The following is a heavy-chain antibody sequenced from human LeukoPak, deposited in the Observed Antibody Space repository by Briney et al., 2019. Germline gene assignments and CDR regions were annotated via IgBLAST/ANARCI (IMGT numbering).Heavy chain of an antibody. CDR1: GFTFSSYA. Sequence: GGSPRLSCAASGFTFSSYAMSWVRQAPGKGLEWVSAISGSGGSTYYADSVKGRFTISRDNSENTLYLQMNSLRAEDTAVYYCAKERNPTEYYDFWSGYLNYWGQGTLVTVSS. CDR3: AKERNPTEYYDFWSGYLNY. J-gene: IGHJ4*02. V-gene: IGHV3-23*01. CDR2: ISGSGGST. D-gene: IGHD3-3*01.